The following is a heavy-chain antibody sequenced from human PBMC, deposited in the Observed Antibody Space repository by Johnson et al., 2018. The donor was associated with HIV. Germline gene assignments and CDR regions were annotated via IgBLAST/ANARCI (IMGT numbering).Heavy chain of an antibody. CDR1: GFTFNSYA. V-gene: IGHV3-30-3*01. D-gene: IGHD1-14*01. CDR2: ISYDGSNQ. CDR3: AKDDRISS. J-gene: IGHJ3*01. Sequence: QVQLVESGGGVDQPGRSLRLSCAASGFTFNSYAMHWVCQAPGKGLEWVAVISYDGSNQYYADSVKGRFTISRDNAKSYLYLQMNSLRPEDTALYYCAKDDRISSWGQGTMVTVSS.